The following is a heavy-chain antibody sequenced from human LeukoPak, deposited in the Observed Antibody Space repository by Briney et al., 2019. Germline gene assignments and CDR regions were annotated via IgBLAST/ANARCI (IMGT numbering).Heavy chain of an antibody. D-gene: IGHD1-7*01. CDR2: IKRDGSEK. J-gene: IGHJ5*02. V-gene: IGHV3-7*03. Sequence: PGGSLRLSCAASGFTFSSYWMSWVRQAPGKGLEWVANIKRDGSEKYYVDSVKGRFTISRDNAKNSLYLQMNSLRAEDTAVYYCARDAYWNYSYSSVYNWFDPWGQGTLVTVSS. CDR1: GFTFSSYW. CDR3: ARDAYWNYSYSSVYNWFDP.